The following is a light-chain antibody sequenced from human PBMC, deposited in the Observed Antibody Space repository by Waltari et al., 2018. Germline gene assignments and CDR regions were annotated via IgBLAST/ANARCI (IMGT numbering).Light chain of an antibody. V-gene: IGLV1-40*01. J-gene: IGLJ3*02. CDR2: GNI. CDR1: NSNIGAGSD. Sequence: QSVLTQPPSVSGAPGQRVPISCAGSNSNIGAGSDVHWYQHLPGTAPKLLIYGNINRPSGVPDRFSGSKSGTSASLAITGLQADDEADYYCQSYDSSHWVFGGGTKLTVL. CDR3: QSYDSSHWV.